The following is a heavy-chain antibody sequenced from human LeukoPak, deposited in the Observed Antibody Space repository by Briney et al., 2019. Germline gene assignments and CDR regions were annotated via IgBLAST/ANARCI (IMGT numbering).Heavy chain of an antibody. J-gene: IGHJ3*02. CDR1: GGSVSSGSYY. D-gene: IGHD1-26*01. CDR3: ARGTEWELLLVLAFDI. CDR2: IYYSGST. Sequence: NSSETLSLTCTVSGGSVSSGSYYWSWIRQPPGKGLEWIGYIYYSGSTNYNPSLKSRVTISVDTSKNQFSLKLSSVTAADTAVYYCARGTEWELLLVLAFDIWGQGTMVTVSS. V-gene: IGHV4-61*01.